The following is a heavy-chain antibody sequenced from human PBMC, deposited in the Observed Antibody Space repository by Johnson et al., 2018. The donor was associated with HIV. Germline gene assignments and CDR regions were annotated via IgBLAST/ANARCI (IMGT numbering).Heavy chain of an antibody. J-gene: IGHJ3*02. D-gene: IGHD4-17*01. V-gene: IGHV3-7*01. CDR3: ARDRFGDSDAFDI. CDR1: GFTFSSYW. CDR2: IKQDGSEK. Sequence: VQLVESGGGLVQPGGSLRLSCAASGFTFSSYWMSWVRQAPGKGLEWVANIKQDGSEKSYVASVKGRFIISRDNAKNSLYLQLNSLRADDTAVYFCARDRFGDSDAFDIWGQGTMVTVSS.